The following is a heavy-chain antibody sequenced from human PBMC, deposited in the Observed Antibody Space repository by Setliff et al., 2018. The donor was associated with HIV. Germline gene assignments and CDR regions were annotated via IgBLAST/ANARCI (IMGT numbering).Heavy chain of an antibody. CDR3: ARGRKAVGDWFDP. Sequence: SETLSLTCTVSGGSISNYYWSWIRQPPGKGLEWIGYIYTSGSTNYNPSLKSRVTISVDTSKNQFSLKLSSVTAADTAVYYCARGRKAVGDWFDPWGQGIQVTVLL. D-gene: IGHD3-16*01. V-gene: IGHV4-4*09. CDR2: IYTSGST. J-gene: IGHJ5*02. CDR1: GGSISNYY.